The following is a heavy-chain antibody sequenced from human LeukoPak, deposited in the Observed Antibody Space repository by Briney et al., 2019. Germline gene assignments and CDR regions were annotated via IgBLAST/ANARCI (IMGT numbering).Heavy chain of an antibody. CDR1: GYTFTGYY. CDR2: INPNSGGT. CDR3: ARLGFLYGSGSYYRD. Sequence: ASVKVSCKASGYTFTGYYMHWVRQAPGQGLEWMGWINPNSGGTNYAQKFQGRVTMTRDTSISTAYMELSRLRSDDTAVYYCARLGFLYGSGSYYRDWGQGTLVTVSS. D-gene: IGHD3-10*01. J-gene: IGHJ4*02. V-gene: IGHV1-2*02.